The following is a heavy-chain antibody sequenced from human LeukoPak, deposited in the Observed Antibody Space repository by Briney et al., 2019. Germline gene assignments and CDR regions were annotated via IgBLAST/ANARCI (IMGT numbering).Heavy chain of an antibody. D-gene: IGHD4-17*01. V-gene: IGHV3-74*01. CDR3: ARGRYGDYDSADY. J-gene: IGHJ4*02. Sequence: GGSLRLSCAASGFTSSSYWMHWVRQAPGKGLVWVSRINSDGSSTSYADSVKGRFTISRDNAKNTLYLQMNSLRAEDTAVYYCARGRYGDYDSADYWGQGTLVTVSS. CDR1: GFTSSSYW. CDR2: INSDGSST.